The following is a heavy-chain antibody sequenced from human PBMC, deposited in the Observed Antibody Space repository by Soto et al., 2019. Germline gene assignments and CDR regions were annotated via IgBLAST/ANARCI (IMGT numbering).Heavy chain of an antibody. CDR2: IGSSGGNT. J-gene: IGHJ6*02. Sequence: GGSLRLSCAASGFTFSNYEMNWVRQAPGKGLEWVSYIGSSGGNTYYADSVKGRFTISRDNAKNSLYLQINSLRAEDTAVYYCARTNLGYCSSSCFYYYYGMDVWGQGPRVTVSS. CDR1: GFTFSNYE. CDR3: ARTNLGYCSSSCFYYYYGMDV. D-gene: IGHD2-15*01. V-gene: IGHV3-48*03.